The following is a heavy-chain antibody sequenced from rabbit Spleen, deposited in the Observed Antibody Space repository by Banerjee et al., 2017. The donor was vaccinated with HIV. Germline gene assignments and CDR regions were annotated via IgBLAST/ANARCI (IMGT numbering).Heavy chain of an antibody. V-gene: IGHV1S47*01. J-gene: IGHJ6*01. Sequence: EESGGDLVKPEGSLTLTCTVSGIDFSSYYLDSMCWVRQAPGKGPEWIACIVNGDGNTYYASWVNGRFTISRSTSLATVTLQVTSLTAADTATYFCARDTSSSFSSYGMDLWGQGTLVTVS. D-gene: IGHD1-1*01. CDR2: IVNGDGNT. CDR3: ARDTSSSFSSYGMDL. CDR1: GIDFSSYYLDS.